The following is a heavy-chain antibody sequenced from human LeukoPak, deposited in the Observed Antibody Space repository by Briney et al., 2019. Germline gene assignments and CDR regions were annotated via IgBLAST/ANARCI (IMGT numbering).Heavy chain of an antibody. V-gene: IGHV1-69*13. D-gene: IGHD3-9*01. J-gene: IGHJ4*02. CDR3: ARFSRTFDFDDY. CDR2: IIPIFGTA. CDR1: GGTFSSYA. Sequence: ASVKVSCKASGGTFSSYAISWVRQAPGQGLEWMGGIIPIFGTANYAQKLQGRVTITADESTSTAYMELSSLRSEDTAVYYCARFSRTFDFDDYWGQGTLVTVSS.